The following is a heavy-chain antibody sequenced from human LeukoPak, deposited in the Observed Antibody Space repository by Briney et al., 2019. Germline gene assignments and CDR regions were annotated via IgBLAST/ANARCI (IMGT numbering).Heavy chain of an antibody. D-gene: IGHD6-13*01. CDR3: ARDGSSWSRLVLNASGWFDP. Sequence: PSETLSLTCAVYGGSFSGHYWSWIRQPPGKGLEWIGEINHSGSTNYNPSLKSRVTISVDTSKNQFSLKLSSVTAADTAVYYCARDGSSWSRLVLNASGWFDPWGQGTLVTVSS. J-gene: IGHJ5*02. CDR2: INHSGST. CDR1: GGSFSGHY. V-gene: IGHV4-34*01.